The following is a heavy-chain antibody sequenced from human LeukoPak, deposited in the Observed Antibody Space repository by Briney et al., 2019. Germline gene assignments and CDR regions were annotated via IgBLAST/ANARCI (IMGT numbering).Heavy chain of an antibody. CDR2: IYHTGTT. CDR3: ARLRAYKTTHQYYFDN. Sequence: SETLSLTCTVSGGSISPYYWAWFRQPPGQGLKYIGDIYHTGTTSYSPSLQSQVTISLDTSKNQFSLRLSSVTAADAAIYYCARLRAYKTTHQYYFDNWGQGTLVTVSS. CDR1: GGSISPYY. V-gene: IGHV4-59*08. D-gene: IGHD3-16*01. J-gene: IGHJ4*02.